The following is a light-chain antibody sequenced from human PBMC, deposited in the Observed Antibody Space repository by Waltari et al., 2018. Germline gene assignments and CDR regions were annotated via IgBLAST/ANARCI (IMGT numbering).Light chain of an antibody. CDR3: AAWDDSLSGYV. CDR2: RNN. CDR1: SPNIGRNY. V-gene: IGLV1-47*01. Sequence: QSVLTQPPSASGTPGQRVTIACSGSSPNIGRNYVYWYQQPPGTAPKLTIYRNNQRPSGVPDRFSGSKSGTSASLAISGLRSEDEADYYCAAWDDSLSGYVFGTGTKVTVL. J-gene: IGLJ1*01.